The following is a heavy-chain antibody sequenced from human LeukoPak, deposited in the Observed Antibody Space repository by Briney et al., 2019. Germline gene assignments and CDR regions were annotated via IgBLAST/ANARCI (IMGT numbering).Heavy chain of an antibody. CDR1: GFSLKTFW. CDR3: VSDSGTRSGGGS. Sequence: GGSLRLSCAASGFSLKTFWIHWIRQAPGGRLVWVSRISPDGSITTYADSVKGRFAISRDNAKNTLYLQVNRLRADDSAIYYCVSDSGTRSGGGSWGQGTLVTVSS. D-gene: IGHD1-26*01. CDR2: ISPDGSIT. J-gene: IGHJ5*02. V-gene: IGHV3-74*01.